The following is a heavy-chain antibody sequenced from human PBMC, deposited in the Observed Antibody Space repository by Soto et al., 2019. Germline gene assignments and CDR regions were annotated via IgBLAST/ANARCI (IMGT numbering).Heavy chain of an antibody. CDR1: GFTFSSYS. CDR2: ISSSSSTT. J-gene: IGHJ5*02. D-gene: IGHD3-16*01. V-gene: IGHV3-48*04. CDR3: ARDLHDYVSFRFDP. Sequence: GGSLRLSCAASGFTFSSYSMNWVRQAPGKGLEWVSYISSSSSTTYYADSVKGRFTISRDNAKNSLYLQMSSLRAEDTAVYYCARDLHDYVSFRFDPWGQGTLVTVSS.